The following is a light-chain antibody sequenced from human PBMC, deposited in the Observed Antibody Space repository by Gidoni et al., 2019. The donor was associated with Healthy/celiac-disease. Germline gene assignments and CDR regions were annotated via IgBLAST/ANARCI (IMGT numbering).Light chain of an antibody. Sequence: EIVLTQSAGTLSLSPGERATLSCRASKRVSSSYLAWYQQKPGQAPRLLIYAAYSRATGIPDRCSGSGSGKDFTLTISRLEPEDVAVYCCQQYGVSPKTFGQGTKLEIK. CDR3: QQYGVSPKT. CDR1: KRVSSSY. V-gene: IGKV3-20*01. J-gene: IGKJ2*01. CDR2: AAY.